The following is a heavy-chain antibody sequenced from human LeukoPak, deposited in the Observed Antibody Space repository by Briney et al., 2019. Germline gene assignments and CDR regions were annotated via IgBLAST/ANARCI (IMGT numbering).Heavy chain of an antibody. J-gene: IGHJ4*02. CDR3: ARDDGYYYGSGSYSSLDY. V-gene: IGHV3-48*01. D-gene: IGHD3-10*01. CDR1: GFTFSSYS. CDR2: ISSSSTI. Sequence: QAGGSLRLSCAASGFTFSSYSMNWVRQAPGKGLKWVSYISSSSTIYYADSVKGRFTISRDNAKNSLYLQMNSLRAEDTAVYYCARDDGYYYGSGSYSSLDYWGQGTLVTVSS.